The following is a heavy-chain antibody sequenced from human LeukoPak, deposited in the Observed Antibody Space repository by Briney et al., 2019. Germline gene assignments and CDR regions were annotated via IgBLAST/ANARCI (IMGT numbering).Heavy chain of an antibody. Sequence: ASVKVSCKVSGYTLTELSMHWVRQAPGKGLEWMGGFDPEDGETIYAQKFQGRVTITADKSTSTAYMELSSLRSEDTAVYYCARQPYCGGDCYSPLFYWGQGTLVTVSS. D-gene: IGHD2-21*02. CDR2: FDPEDGET. CDR1: GYTLTELS. CDR3: ARQPYCGGDCYSPLFY. V-gene: IGHV1-24*01. J-gene: IGHJ4*02.